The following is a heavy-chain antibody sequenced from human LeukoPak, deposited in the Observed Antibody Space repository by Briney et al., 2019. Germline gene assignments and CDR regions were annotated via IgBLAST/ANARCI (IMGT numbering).Heavy chain of an antibody. J-gene: IGHJ4*02. CDR1: GFTFSSYS. CDR2: ISSSNSPI. Sequence: GGSLRLSCVASGFTFSSYSMNWVRQAPGKGLEWVSYISSSNSPIYYADSLRGRFTISRDNAKNSLFLQMNSLRVEDTAVYYCAREPSGVLGLDYWGQGTLVTGSS. CDR3: AREPSGVLGLDY. D-gene: IGHD3-10*01. V-gene: IGHV3-48*01.